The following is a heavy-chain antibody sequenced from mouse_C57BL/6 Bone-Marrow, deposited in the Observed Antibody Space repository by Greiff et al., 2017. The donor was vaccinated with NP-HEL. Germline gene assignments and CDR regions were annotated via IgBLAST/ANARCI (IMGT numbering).Heavy chain of an antibody. Sequence: VQGVESGPELVKPGASVKISCKASGYAFSSSWMNWVKQRPGKGLEWIGRIYPGDGDTNYNGKFKGKATLTADKSSSTAYMQLSSLTSEDSAVYFCARVYYSNYDWYFDVWGTGTTVTVSS. V-gene: IGHV1-82*01. CDR1: GYAFSSSW. D-gene: IGHD2-5*01. CDR2: IYPGDGDT. J-gene: IGHJ1*03. CDR3: ARVYYSNYDWYFDV.